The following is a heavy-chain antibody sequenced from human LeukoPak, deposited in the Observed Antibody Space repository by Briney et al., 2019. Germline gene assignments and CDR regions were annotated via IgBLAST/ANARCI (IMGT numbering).Heavy chain of an antibody. CDR3: ARDSLFDYTNHYMDA. CDR2: ISWNSGII. D-gene: IGHD4-11*01. V-gene: IGHV3-9*01. CDR1: GFTFDDSA. Sequence: PGRSLRLSCAASGFTFDDSAMHWVRQVPGKGLEWVSGISWNSGIIDYADSVKGRFTISRDNSKNTLYLQMNSLRAEDTAVYYCARDSLFDYTNHYMDAWGKGTTVTVSS. J-gene: IGHJ6*03.